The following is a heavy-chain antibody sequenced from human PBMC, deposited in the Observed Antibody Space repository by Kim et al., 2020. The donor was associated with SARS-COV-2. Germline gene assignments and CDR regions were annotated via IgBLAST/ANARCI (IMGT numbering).Heavy chain of an antibody. CDR3: ARIGIIGAFDI. J-gene: IGHJ3*02. V-gene: IGHV2-70*01. CDR2: K. D-gene: IGHD1-20*01. Sequence: KYYSTSLKTRLTISKDTSKNQVVLTMTNMDPVDTATYYCARIGIIGAFDIWGQGTMVTVSS.